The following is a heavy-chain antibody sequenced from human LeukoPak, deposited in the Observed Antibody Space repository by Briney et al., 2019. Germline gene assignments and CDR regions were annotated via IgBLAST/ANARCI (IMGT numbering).Heavy chain of an antibody. CDR1: GGSINNYY. D-gene: IGHD2-15*01. Sequence: SETLSLTCTVSGGSINNYYWSWIRQPAGKGLEWIGRLYTRGSTNYNPSLKSRVTMSVDTSKNQFSLRLSSVTAADTAVYYCARGRYCSADICSGGDAFDIWGQGTMVSVSS. V-gene: IGHV4-4*07. CDR2: LYTRGST. J-gene: IGHJ3*02. CDR3: ARGRYCSADICSGGDAFDI.